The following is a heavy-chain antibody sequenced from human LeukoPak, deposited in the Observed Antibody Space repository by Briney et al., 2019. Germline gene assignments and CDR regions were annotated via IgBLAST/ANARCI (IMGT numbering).Heavy chain of an antibody. CDR3: ARRIAAAAGYYYYYMDV. V-gene: IGHV4-61*02. Sequence: SETLSLTCTVSGGSISSGSYYWSWIRQPAGKGLEWIGRIYTSGSTNYNPSLKSRVTISVDTSKNQFSLKLSSVTAADTAVYYCARRIAAAAGYYYYYMDVWGKGTTVTISS. J-gene: IGHJ6*03. CDR1: GGSISSGSYY. D-gene: IGHD6-13*01. CDR2: IYTSGST.